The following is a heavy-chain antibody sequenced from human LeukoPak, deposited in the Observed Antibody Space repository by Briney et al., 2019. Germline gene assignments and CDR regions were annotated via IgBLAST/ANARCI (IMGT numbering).Heavy chain of an antibody. CDR1: AFSFSTYG. J-gene: IGHJ4*02. CDR2: IQYDGSYN. Sequence: GGSLRLSCEASAFSFSTYGMHWVRQAPGKGLEWVAFIQYDGSYNMYADSVKGRFTISRDDSNNMLYLQMNSLRTEDTAVYFCAKDFRVGARSFDYWGQGTLVTVSS. V-gene: IGHV3-30*02. D-gene: IGHD1-26*01. CDR3: AKDFRVGARSFDY.